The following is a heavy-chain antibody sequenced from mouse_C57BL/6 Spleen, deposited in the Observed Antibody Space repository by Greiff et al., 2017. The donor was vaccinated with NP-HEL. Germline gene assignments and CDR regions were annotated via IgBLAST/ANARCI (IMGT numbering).Heavy chain of an antibody. CDR3: AREGGTVVAPFAY. CDR1: GFTFSSYA. J-gene: IGHJ3*01. V-gene: IGHV5-4*01. Sequence: EVLLVESGGGLVKPGGSLKLSCAASGFTFSSYAMSWVRQTPEKRLEWVATISDGGSYTYYPDNVKGRFTISRDNAKNNLYLQMSHLKSEDTAMYYCAREGGTVVAPFAYWGQGTLVTVSA. CDR2: ISDGGSYT. D-gene: IGHD1-1*01.